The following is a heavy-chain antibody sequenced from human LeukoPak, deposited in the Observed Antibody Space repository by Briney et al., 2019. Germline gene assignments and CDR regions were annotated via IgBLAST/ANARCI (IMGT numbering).Heavy chain of an antibody. CDR2: IIPIFGTA. V-gene: IGHV1-69*13. CDR1: GYTFTGYY. J-gene: IGHJ6*03. Sequence: ASVKVSCKASGYTFTGYYMHWVRQAPGQGLEWMGGIIPIFGTANYAQKFQGRVTITADESTSTAYMELSSLRSEDTAVYYCARGVTSVYYYMDVWGKGTTVTVSS. D-gene: IGHD4-11*01. CDR3: ARGVTSVYYYMDV.